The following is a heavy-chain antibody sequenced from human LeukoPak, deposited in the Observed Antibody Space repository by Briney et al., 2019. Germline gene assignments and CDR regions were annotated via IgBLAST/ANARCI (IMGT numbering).Heavy chain of an antibody. CDR3: GLTVTYSYGMDV. V-gene: IGHV1-2*02. CDR1: GYSFTAYW. CDR2: IKPNSGGT. J-gene: IGHJ6*02. Sequence: RASVKVSCKPSGYSFTAYWIHWVRQAPGQGLEWLGWIKPNSGGTNYVQKFQGRVTMTRDTSISTAYLELSRLRSDDTAVYYCGLTVTYSYGMDVWGQGTTVTVSS. D-gene: IGHD4-17*01.